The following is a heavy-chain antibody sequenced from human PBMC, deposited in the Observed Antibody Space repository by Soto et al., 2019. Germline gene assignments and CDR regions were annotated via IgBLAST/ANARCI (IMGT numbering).Heavy chain of an antibody. J-gene: IGHJ5*01. CDR1: GFTFSTKI. CDR3: AKWDGYGDS. V-gene: IGHV3-23*01. D-gene: IGHD5-12*01. CDR2: LSVGGDRT. Sequence: PGGCLRLSCAAFGFTFSTKIMAWVRQTPGKGREWVSGLSVGGDRTSYLESVKGRFTIASDTSKNVVYLQMNSLRADDTAVYFCAKWDGYGDSWGQGTLVTVSS.